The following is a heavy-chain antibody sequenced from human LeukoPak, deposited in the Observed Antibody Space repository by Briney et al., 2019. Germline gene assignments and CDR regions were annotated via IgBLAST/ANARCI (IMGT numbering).Heavy chain of an antibody. J-gene: IGHJ4*02. D-gene: IGHD6-6*01. V-gene: IGHV4-39*07. Sequence: SETLSLTCTVSGGSISSSSYYWGWIRQPPGKGLEWIGSIYYSGSTYYNPSLKSRVTISVDTSKNQFSLKLSSVTAADTAVYYCARRGRYIAARLVDYWGQGTLVTVSS. CDR1: GGSISSSSYY. CDR2: IYYSGST. CDR3: ARRGRYIAARLVDY.